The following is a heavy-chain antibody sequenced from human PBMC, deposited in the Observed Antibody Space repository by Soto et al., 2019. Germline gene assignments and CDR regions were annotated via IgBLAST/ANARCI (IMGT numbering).Heavy chain of an antibody. CDR3: AKDTRYGDYVSWFDS. D-gene: IGHD4-17*01. CDR1: GFTFSSYA. CDR2: ITGSGGRT. J-gene: IGHJ5*01. V-gene: IGHV3-23*01. Sequence: EVHLLESGGGLVQPGGSLILSCAASGFTFSSYAMTWVRQAPGRGLEGVSGITGSGGRTYYADAVKGRFTISRDNSKSTLYLQMNRLRAEDTAVYYCAKDTRYGDYVSWFDSWGQGTLVTVSS.